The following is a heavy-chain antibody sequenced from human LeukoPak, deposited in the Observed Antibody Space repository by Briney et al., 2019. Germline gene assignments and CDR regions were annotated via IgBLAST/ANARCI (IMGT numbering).Heavy chain of an antibody. V-gene: IGHV4-31*03. CDR2: IYYSGTT. CDR1: GGSIRSAGYY. D-gene: IGHD2-21*02. J-gene: IGHJ5*02. Sequence: PSQTLSLTCTVSGGSIRSAGYYWSWIRQLPGKGLQWIGYIYYSGTTYYNPSLESRVSISVDTSENQFSLKLSSVTAADTAVYYCVTVLGGDSEWCFDPSGQGNLVPVPS. CDR3: VTVLGGDSEWCFDP.